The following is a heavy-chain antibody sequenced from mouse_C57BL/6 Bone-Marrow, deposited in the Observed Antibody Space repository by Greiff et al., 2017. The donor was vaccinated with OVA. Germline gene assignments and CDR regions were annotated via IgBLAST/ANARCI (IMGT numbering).Heavy chain of an antibody. J-gene: IGHJ1*03. D-gene: IGHD2-12*01. Sequence: QVQLQQPGAELVKPGASVKLSCKASGYTFTSYWMHWVKQRPGQGLEWIGMIHPNSGSTNYNEKFKSKATLTVDKSSSTAYMQLSSLTSEDSAVYYCAREGAYYRGHGYFDVWGTGTTVTVSS. CDR2: IHPNSGST. CDR1: GYTFTSYW. V-gene: IGHV1-64*01. CDR3: AREGAYYRGHGYFDV.